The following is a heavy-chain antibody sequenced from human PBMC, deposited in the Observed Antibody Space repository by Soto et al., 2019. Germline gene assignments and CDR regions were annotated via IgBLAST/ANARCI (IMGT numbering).Heavy chain of an antibody. J-gene: IGHJ4*02. V-gene: IGHV3-74*01. CDR3: GFGVVIIRY. CDR1: GFTFSSYW. D-gene: IGHD3-3*01. Sequence: PGVSLRLSCAASGFTFSSYWMHWVRQAPGKGLVWVSRINSDGSSTSYADSVKGRFTISRDNAKNTLYLQMNSLRAEDTAVYYCGFGVVIIRYWGQGTLVTVSS. CDR2: INSDGSST.